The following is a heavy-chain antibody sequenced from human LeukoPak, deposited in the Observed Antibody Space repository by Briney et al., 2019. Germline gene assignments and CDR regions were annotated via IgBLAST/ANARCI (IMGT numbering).Heavy chain of an antibody. CDR2: IKQDGSEK. CDR3: ARDLGHTYYYDSSGNESVDAFDI. J-gene: IGHJ3*02. Sequence: PVGPLRLSCAASGFTLSRYWMSWVRQAPGKGLEGVANIKQDGSEKDSVDSVKGRFTISRDNAKNSLYLQMHSLRAEDTAVYYCARDLGHTYYYDSSGNESVDAFDIWGQGTMVTVSS. CDR1: GFTLSRYW. D-gene: IGHD3-22*01. V-gene: IGHV3-7*01.